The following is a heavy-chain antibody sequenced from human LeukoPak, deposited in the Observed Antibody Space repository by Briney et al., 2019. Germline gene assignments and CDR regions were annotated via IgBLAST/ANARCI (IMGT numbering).Heavy chain of an antibody. J-gene: IGHJ4*02. V-gene: IGHV1-69*05. CDR1: GGTFSSYA. D-gene: IGHD3-22*01. Sequence: ASVKVSCKASGGTFSSYAISWVRQAPGQGLEWMGRIIPIFGTANYAQKFQGRVTVTTDESTSTAYMELSSLRSEDTAVYYCARDGQGYYYDSSGYSDWGQGTLVTVSS. CDR3: ARDGQGYYYDSSGYSD. CDR2: IIPIFGTA.